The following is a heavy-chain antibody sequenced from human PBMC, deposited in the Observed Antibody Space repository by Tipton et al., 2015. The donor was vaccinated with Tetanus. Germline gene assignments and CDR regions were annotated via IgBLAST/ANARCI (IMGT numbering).Heavy chain of an antibody. D-gene: IGHD2-21*02. CDR1: GFTFSSYS. J-gene: IGHJ6*02. CDR2: ISSSSSYI. CDR3: ARPALLTAIRYYGMDV. V-gene: IGHV3-21*01. Sequence: SLRLSCAASGFTFSSYSMNWVRQAPGKGLEWVSSISSSSSYIYYADSVKGRFTISRDNAKNSLYLQMNSLRAEDTAVYYCARPALLTAIRYYGMDVWGQGTTVTVSS.